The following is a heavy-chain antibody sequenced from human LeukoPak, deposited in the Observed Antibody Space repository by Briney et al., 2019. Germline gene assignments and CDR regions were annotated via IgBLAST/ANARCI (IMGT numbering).Heavy chain of an antibody. V-gene: IGHV4-59*01. CDR2: IYYSGST. CDR3: ARDRRVMYYYDTSGPTYFDY. Sequence: SETLSLTCTVSGGSISNYHWSWIRQPPGKGLEWIGYIYYSGSTNYNPSLNSRLTISIDTSKNQFSLNLSSVTAADTAVYYCARDRRVMYYYDTSGPTYFDYWGRGTLVTVSS. D-gene: IGHD3-22*01. J-gene: IGHJ4*02. CDR1: GGSISNYH.